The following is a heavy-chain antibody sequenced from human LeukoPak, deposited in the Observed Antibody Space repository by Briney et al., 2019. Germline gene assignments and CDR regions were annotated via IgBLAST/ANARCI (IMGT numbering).Heavy chain of an antibody. CDR2: IRYDGSNK. V-gene: IGHV3-30*02. J-gene: IGHJ4*02. D-gene: IGHD3-22*01. CDR1: GFTFSSYG. CDR3: AKDMYYDSSGPVFDY. Sequence: GGSLRLSCAASGFTFSSYGTHWVRQAPGKGLEWVAFIRYDGSNKYYADSVKGRFTISRDNSKNTLYLQMNSLRAEDTAVYYCAKDMYYDSSGPVFDYWGQGTLVTVSS.